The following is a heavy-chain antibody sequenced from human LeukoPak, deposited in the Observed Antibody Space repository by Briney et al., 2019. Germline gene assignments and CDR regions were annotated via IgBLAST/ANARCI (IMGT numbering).Heavy chain of an antibody. Sequence: PGGSLRLSCAASGFTVSSDYMSWVRQAPGKGLEWVSVIYSGGSTYYADSVKGRFTISRDNSKNTLYLQMNSLRAEDTAVYYCASQLPKHDYCFDYWGQGTLVTVSS. J-gene: IGHJ4*02. CDR1: GFTVSSDY. CDR2: IYSGGST. CDR3: ASQLPKHDYCFDY. D-gene: IGHD4-11*01. V-gene: IGHV3-53*01.